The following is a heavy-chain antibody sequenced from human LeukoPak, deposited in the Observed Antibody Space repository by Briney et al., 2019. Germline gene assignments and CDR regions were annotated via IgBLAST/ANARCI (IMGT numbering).Heavy chain of an antibody. CDR2: INPSGGST. CDR1: GYTFTSYY. D-gene: IGHD5-18*01. Sequence: ASVKVSCKASGYTFTSYYMHWVRQAPEQGLEWMGIINPSGGSTSYAQKFQGRVTMTRDTSASTVYMELSSLRSEDTAVYYCARVDTAMVPIAWGQGTLVTVSS. J-gene: IGHJ4*02. V-gene: IGHV1-46*01. CDR3: ARVDTAMVPIA.